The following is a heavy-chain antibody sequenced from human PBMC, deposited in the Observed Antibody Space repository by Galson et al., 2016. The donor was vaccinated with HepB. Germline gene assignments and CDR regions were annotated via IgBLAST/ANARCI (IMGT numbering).Heavy chain of an antibody. Sequence: SLRLSCAASGFTFSSYAMTWVRQAPGKGLEWVSTISASGDTTYYADPVKGRFTISRDNAKNTLYLQMNSLRAEDTAVYYCAHGKVPYLLTTFDYWGQGTLVTVSS. CDR3: AHGKVPYLLTTFDY. J-gene: IGHJ4*02. V-gene: IGHV3-23*01. D-gene: IGHD1-14*01. CDR1: GFTFSSYA. CDR2: ISASGDTT.